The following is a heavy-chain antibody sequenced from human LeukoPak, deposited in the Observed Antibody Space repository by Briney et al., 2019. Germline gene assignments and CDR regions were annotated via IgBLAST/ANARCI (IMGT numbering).Heavy chain of an antibody. V-gene: IGHV4-34*01. D-gene: IGHD3-10*01. CDR3: ARPMGYGSGSYYSYFDY. CDR2: INHSGST. CDR1: GGSFSGYY. J-gene: IGHJ4*02. Sequence: NASETLSLTCAVYGGSFSGYYWSWIRQPPGKGLEWIGEINHSGSTNYNPSLKSRVTISVDTSKNQFSLKLSSVSAADTAVYYCARPMGYGSGSYYSYFDYWGQGTLVTVSS.